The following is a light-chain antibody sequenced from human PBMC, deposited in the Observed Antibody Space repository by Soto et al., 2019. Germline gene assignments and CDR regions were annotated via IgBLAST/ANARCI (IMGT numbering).Light chain of an antibody. V-gene: IGKV3-20*01. CDR2: GAS. CDR3: QQYAGSPWT. Sequence: EIVLTQSACTLSWSAGERATLSCGASQSVSSTYLAWYRQKHGQAPRLLIYGASSRATGIPDRFSGSGYGTDFNLIISRLETEDFAVYYCQQYAGSPWTFGQGTKVDIK. J-gene: IGKJ1*01. CDR1: QSVSSTY.